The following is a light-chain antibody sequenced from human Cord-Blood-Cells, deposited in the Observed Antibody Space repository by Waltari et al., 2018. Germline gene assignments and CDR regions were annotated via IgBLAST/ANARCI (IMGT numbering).Light chain of an antibody. J-gene: IGKJ2*01. CDR1: QSISSY. CDR3: QQSYSTPYT. Sequence: DIQLTQSPSSLSESVGDRVTITCRARQSISSYLNWYQQKPGNAPKLLWYSASSLQRGLPSRFGGSGSVTDFTLTISSLQPEDFATYDCQQSYSTPYTFGQGTKLEIK. V-gene: IGKV1-39*01. CDR2: SAS.